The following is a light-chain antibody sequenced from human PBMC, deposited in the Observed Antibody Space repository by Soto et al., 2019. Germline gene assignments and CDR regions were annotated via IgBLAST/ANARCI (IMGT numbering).Light chain of an antibody. CDR3: QQSGKSLIT. V-gene: IGKV1-39*01. CDR1: QNIVTY. CDR2: SAS. J-gene: IGKJ5*01. Sequence: QLTQSPSSLSASVGDRVTISCRASQNIVTYLNWYQQRPGKAPQLLIYSASTLQNGVPSRFSGSGSGTEFSLTISSLQAEDFANYYCQQSGKSLITFGQGPRLEI.